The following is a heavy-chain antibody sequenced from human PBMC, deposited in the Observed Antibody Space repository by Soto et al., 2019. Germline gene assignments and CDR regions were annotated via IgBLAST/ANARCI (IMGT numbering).Heavy chain of an antibody. V-gene: IGHV1-18*01. CDR1: GYTFTNYL. CDR3: ARAPGSYFYYFDS. D-gene: IGHD3-10*01. CDR2: TSDYNGNA. J-gene: IGHJ4*02. Sequence: QVQLVQSGAEVKKPGASVKVSCKASGYTFTNYLINWVRQAPGQGLEWMGRTSDYNGNADYSQKLQDRVTMTTDTSTNTAYMELRSLTSDDTAVYYCARAPGSYFYYFDSWGQGTQVTVSS.